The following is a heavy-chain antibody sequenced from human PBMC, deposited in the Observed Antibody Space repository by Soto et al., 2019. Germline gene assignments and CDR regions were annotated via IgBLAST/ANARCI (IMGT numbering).Heavy chain of an antibody. CDR2: ISAYNGNT. D-gene: IGHD6-13*01. J-gene: IGHJ6*03. V-gene: IGHV1-18*01. CDR3: ARVLLAAAGYYYYYMDV. CDR1: GYTFTSYG. Sequence: GASVKVSCKASGYTFTSYGISWVRQAPGQGLEWMGWISAYNGNTNYAQKLQGRVTMTTDTSTSTAYMELRSLRSDDTAVYYCARVLLAAAGYYYYYMDVWGQGTTVTVSS.